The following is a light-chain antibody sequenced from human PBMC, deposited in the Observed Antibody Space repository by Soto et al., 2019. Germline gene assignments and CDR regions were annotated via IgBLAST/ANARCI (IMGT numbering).Light chain of an antibody. CDR3: SSYTSSTTGVV. Sequence: QSALTQPASVSGSPGQSITISCTGTSSDVGGYNYVSWYQQHPDKAPKLIIYDVSNRPSGVSNRFSGSKSGNTASLTISGLQPEDEADYYCSSYTSSTTGVVFGGGTKVTVL. V-gene: IGLV2-14*03. CDR1: SSDVGGYNY. CDR2: DVS. J-gene: IGLJ2*01.